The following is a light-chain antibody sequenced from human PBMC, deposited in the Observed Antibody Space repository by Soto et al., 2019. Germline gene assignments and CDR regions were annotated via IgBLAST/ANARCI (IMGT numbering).Light chain of an antibody. CDR3: QQYDNLPLI. Sequence: IQMTQSPSSLSASVGDRVTITSQATQDIRKYLNWYQQKPGKAPKLLIYDASSLETGVPSRFSGSGSGTDFTLTISSLQPEDFATYYCQQYDNLPLIFGQGTRLDIK. J-gene: IGKJ5*01. CDR1: QDIRKY. CDR2: DAS. V-gene: IGKV1-33*01.